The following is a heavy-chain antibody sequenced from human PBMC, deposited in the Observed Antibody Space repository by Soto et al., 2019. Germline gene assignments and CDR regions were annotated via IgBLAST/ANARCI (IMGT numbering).Heavy chain of an antibody. J-gene: IGHJ4*02. CDR3: ASKANRHYDNGLSLDY. D-gene: IGHD3-22*01. V-gene: IGHV4-59*01. CDR1: GGSISSYY. CDR2: IYYSGST. Sequence: SETLSLTCTVSGGSISSYYWSWIRQPPGKGLEWIGYIYYSGSTNYNPALKSRVTISVDTSKNQFSLKLSSVTAADTAVYYCASKANRHYDNGLSLDYWGQETLVAVSS.